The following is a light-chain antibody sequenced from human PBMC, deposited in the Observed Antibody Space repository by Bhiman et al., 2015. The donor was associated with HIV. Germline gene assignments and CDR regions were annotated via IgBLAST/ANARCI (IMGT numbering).Light chain of an antibody. CDR2: DND. J-gene: IGLJ2*01. CDR3: ETWDSSVRVVL. CDR1: SSTIGNNY. V-gene: IGLV1-51*01. Sequence: SGTSSTIGNNYVSWYQQFPGTAPRLLIYDNDKRPSGIPDRFSASKSGTSATLGITGLQTGDEADYYCETWDSSVRVVLFGGGTKLTVL.